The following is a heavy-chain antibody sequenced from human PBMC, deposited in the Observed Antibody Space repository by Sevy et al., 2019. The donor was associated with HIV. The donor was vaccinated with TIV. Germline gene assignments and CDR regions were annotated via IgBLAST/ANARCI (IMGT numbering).Heavy chain of an antibody. CDR2: ISSSGSTI. D-gene: IGHD4-4*01. CDR1: GFTFSSYE. Sequence: GGSLRLSCAASGFTFSSYEMNWVRQAPGKGLEWVSYISSSGSTIYYADSVKGRFTISRDNAKNSLYLQMNSLRAEDTAVYYCARELDDYSNGQFAWYYYGMDVWGQGTTVTVSS. V-gene: IGHV3-48*03. J-gene: IGHJ6*02. CDR3: ARELDDYSNGQFAWYYYGMDV.